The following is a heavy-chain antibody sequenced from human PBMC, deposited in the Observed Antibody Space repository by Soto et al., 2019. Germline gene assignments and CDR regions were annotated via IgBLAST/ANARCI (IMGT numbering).Heavy chain of an antibody. CDR2: INPNSGGT. V-gene: IGHV1-2*02. D-gene: IGHD5-12*01. J-gene: IGHJ3*02. CDR3: ARDMLGRWLQLRGNDAFDI. Sequence: ASVKVSFKASGYTFTGYYMHWLRQAPGQGLEWMGWINPNSGGTNYAQKFQGRVTMTRDTSISTAYMELSRLRSDDTAVYYCARDMLGRWLQLRGNDAFDIWGQGTMVTVSS. CDR1: GYTFTGYY.